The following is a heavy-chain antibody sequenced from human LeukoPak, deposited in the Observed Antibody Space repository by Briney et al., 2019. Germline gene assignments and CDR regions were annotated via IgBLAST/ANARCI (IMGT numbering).Heavy chain of an antibody. CDR1: GFTFSSYS. V-gene: IGHV3-48*01. CDR3: ARSTMVAPLDY. Sequence: PGGSLRLSCAASGFTFSSYSMNWVRQAPGKGLEWVSYISSSSSTIYYADSVKGRFTISRDNAKNSLYLQMNSLRAEDTAVYYCARSTMVAPLDYWGQGTLVTVSS. D-gene: IGHD3-10*01. CDR2: ISSSSSTI. J-gene: IGHJ4*02.